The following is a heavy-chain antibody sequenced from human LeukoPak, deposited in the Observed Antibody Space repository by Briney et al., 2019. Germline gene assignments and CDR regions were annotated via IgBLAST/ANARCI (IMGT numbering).Heavy chain of an antibody. D-gene: IGHD2-2*01. V-gene: IGHV5-51*01. CDR3: ARLTIPAARYYYNFIDG. CDR2: IFPGASDT. Sequence: GESLKISCKGSGYSFTRYWIGWVCQMPGKGLEWMGRIFPGASDTRYSPSFQGQVTISGDKSISTGYLQLSRPKASDTTMYYCARLTIPAARYYYNFIDGWGKGTTVTVSS. CDR1: GYSFTRYW. J-gene: IGHJ6*03.